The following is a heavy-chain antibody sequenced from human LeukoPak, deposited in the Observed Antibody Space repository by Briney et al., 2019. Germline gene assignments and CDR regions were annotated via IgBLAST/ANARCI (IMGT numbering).Heavy chain of an antibody. V-gene: IGHV3-9*01. D-gene: IGHD1-26*01. CDR2: ISWNSGSI. Sequence: GRSLRLAWAASGFTFDEYAMHWVRQAPGKGLEWVSGISWNSGSIGYADSVKGRFTIARDNAKNSLSLQMNSLRAEDTALYYCAKDSASFSGSYSEFDYWGPGTLVTVSS. CDR1: GFTFDEYA. CDR3: AKDSASFSGSYSEFDY. J-gene: IGHJ4*02.